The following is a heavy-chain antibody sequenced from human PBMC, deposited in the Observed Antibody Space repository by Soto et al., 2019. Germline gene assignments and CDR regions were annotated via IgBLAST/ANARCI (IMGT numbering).Heavy chain of an antibody. CDR2: ISSISHYI. J-gene: IGHJ5*02. Sequence: ESGGGLVKPGGSLRLSCAASGFTFRSYTMNWVRQAPGEGLEWVSGISSISHYIYYADSVKGRFTISRDNADNSLYLQMNNLRPEDTAVYYCARDAGRVSSSVGWFDPWGQGTLVTVSS. D-gene: IGHD1-26*01. CDR3: ARDAGRVSSSVGWFDP. V-gene: IGHV3-21*01. CDR1: GFTFRSYT.